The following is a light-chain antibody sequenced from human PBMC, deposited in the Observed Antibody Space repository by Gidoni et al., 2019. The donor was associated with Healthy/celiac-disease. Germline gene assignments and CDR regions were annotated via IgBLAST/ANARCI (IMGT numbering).Light chain of an antibody. CDR2: YAS. Sequence: ETVLTQSPDFQSVTPKEKVPNTCRASQSIGSGLHWYQQKPDQSPKLLIKYASPSFSGVPARFSGSGSGTDFTLTINSLEAEDAATYYCHQSSSLPWTFGQGTKVEIK. CDR1: QSIGSG. V-gene: IGKV6-21*01. CDR3: HQSSSLPWT. J-gene: IGKJ1*01.